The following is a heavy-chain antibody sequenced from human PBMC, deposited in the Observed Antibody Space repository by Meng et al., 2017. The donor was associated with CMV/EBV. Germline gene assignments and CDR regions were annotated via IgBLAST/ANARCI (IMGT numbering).Heavy chain of an antibody. CDR2: IRSKANSYAT. J-gene: IGHJ4*02. CDR1: GFTFSGSA. Sequence: GESLKISCPASGFTFSGSAMHWVRQASGKGLEWVGRIRSKANSYATAYAASVKGRFTISRDDSKNTAYLQMNSLKTEDTAVYYCTLVGYWGQGTLITVSS. V-gene: IGHV3-73*01. CDR3: TLVGY.